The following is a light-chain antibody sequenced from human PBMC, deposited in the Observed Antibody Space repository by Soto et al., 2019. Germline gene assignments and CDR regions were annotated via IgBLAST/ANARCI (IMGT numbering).Light chain of an antibody. J-gene: IGLJ1*01. CDR2: EVS. V-gene: IGLV2-8*01. Sequence: QSALAQPPSASGSPGQSVTISCTGTSSDVGGYNYVSWFQQHPGKAPKLMIYEVSKRPSGVPDRFSGSKSGNTASLTVSGLQAEDEADYYCTSYAGSTFYVFGTGTKGTVL. CDR3: TSYAGSTFYV. CDR1: SSDVGGYNY.